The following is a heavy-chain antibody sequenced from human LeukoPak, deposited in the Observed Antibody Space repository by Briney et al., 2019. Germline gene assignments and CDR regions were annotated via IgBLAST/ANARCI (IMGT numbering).Heavy chain of an antibody. CDR3: ARVGYYYDSSGYLS. D-gene: IGHD3-22*01. CDR2: IYYSGST. V-gene: IGHV4-59*08. Sequence: PSETLSLTCTVSGGSISSYYWSWIRQPPGQGLEWIGYIYYSGSTNYNPSLKSRVTISVDTSKNQFSLKLSSVTAADTAVYYCARVGYYYDSSGYLSWGQGTLVTVSS. J-gene: IGHJ5*02. CDR1: GGSISSYY.